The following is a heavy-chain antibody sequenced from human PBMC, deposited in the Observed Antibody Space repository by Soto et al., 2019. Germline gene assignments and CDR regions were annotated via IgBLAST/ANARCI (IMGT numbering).Heavy chain of an antibody. Sequence: PWGSLRLSCAASGFTFSSYSMNWVRQAPGKGLEWVSSISCTTSYIYYADSVKGRFTISRDNAKNSLYLQMNSLRAEDTAVYYCARVVDYCDPYYYYGMDVWGQGTTVTVSS. CDR3: ARVVDYCDPYYYYGMDV. V-gene: IGHV3-21*01. J-gene: IGHJ6*02. CDR2: ISCTTSYI. D-gene: IGHD3-22*01. CDR1: GFTFSSYS.